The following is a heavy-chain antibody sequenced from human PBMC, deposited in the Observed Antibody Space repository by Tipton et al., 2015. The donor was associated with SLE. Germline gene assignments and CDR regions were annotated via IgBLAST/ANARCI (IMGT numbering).Heavy chain of an antibody. CDR1: GGSFSGYY. V-gene: IGHV4-34*01. CDR2: INHSGST. Sequence: TLSLTCAVYGGSFSGYYSSWIRQPPGKGLEWIGEINHSGSTNYNPSLKSRVTISVDTSKNQFSLKLSSVTATDTAVYYCARGPLLDLWGRGTLVTVSS. J-gene: IGHJ2*01. D-gene: IGHD5/OR15-5a*01. CDR3: ARGPLLDL.